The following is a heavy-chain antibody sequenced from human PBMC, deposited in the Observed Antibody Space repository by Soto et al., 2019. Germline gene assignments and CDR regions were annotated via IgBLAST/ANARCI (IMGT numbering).Heavy chain of an antibody. CDR3: ARVGRCGAMVYYFDY. D-gene: IGHD5-18*01. CDR2: INAGNGNT. V-gene: IGHV1-3*01. J-gene: IGHJ4*02. CDR1: GYTFTSYA. Sequence: GASGKVSCKASGYTFTSYAMHWVRQAPGQRLEWMGWINAGNGNTKYSQKFQGRVTITRDTSASTAYMELSSLRSEDTAVYYCARVGRCGAMVYYFDYWGQGTLVTVSS.